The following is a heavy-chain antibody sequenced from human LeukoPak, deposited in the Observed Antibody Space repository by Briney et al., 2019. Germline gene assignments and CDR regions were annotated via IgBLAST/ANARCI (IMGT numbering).Heavy chain of an antibody. J-gene: IGHJ4*02. CDR2: IGTAGAT. Sequence: GGSLRLSCAASGFTFSSYDMHWVRQGTGKGLEWVSAIGTAGATFYAGSVKGRFTISRENAKDSSYLQMNSLRAGDTAVYYCARGRGPYFDYWGQGTLVTVSS. D-gene: IGHD5-12*01. V-gene: IGHV3-13*01. CDR1: GFTFSSYD. CDR3: ARGRGPYFDY.